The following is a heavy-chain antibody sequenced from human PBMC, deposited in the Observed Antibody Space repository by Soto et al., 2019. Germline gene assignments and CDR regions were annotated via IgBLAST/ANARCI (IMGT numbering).Heavy chain of an antibody. D-gene: IGHD4-4*01. CDR3: AKDAEDYSNYAVGYYGMDV. J-gene: IGHJ6*02. CDR1: GFTFSSYG. V-gene: IGHV3-30*18. CDR2: ISYDGSNK. Sequence: GGSLRLSCAASGFTFSSYGMHWVRQAPGKGLEWVAVISYDGSNKYYADSVKGRFTISRDNSKNTLYLQMSSLRAEDTAVYYCAKDAEDYSNYAVGYYGMDVWGQGTTVTVSS.